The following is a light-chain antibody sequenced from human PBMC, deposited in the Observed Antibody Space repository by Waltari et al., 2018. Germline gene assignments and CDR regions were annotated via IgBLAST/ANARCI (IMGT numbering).Light chain of an antibody. CDR2: YDS. J-gene: IGLJ6*01. V-gene: IGLV3-21*04. CDR3: QVWDSSSDHPV. Sequence: SYVLTQPPSVSVAPGTTASITCGGNNLGSKSGPWYQQKPGQAPVLVIYYDSDRPSGIPERFSGSNSGNTATLTISRVEAGDEADYYCQVWDSSSDHPVFGSGTKVTVL. CDR1: NLGSKS.